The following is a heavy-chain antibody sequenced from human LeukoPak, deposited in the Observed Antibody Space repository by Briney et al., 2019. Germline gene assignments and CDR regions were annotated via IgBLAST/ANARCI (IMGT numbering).Heavy chain of an antibody. J-gene: IGHJ5*02. Sequence: GGSLRLSCAASGFTVSRSYMTWVRQVPGKGLEWVSIIYSGGSTYYADSVKGRFTISRDNSKNTLYLQMNSLRAEDTAVYYCARASARYGSGTGVFDPWGQGTLVTVSS. CDR3: ARASARYGSGTGVFDP. CDR1: GFTVSRSY. CDR2: IYSGGST. V-gene: IGHV3-66*01. D-gene: IGHD3-10*01.